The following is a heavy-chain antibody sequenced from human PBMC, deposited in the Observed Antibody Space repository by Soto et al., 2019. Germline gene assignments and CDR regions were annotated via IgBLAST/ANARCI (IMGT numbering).Heavy chain of an antibody. D-gene: IGHD2-21*01. V-gene: IGHV4-39*01. CDR2: IYYSGST. CDR1: GGSISSSSYY. J-gene: IGHJ3*02. CDR3: ARRPGEADAFDI. Sequence: LSLTCTVSGGSISSSSYYWGWIRQPPGKGLEWIGSIYYSGSTYYNPSLKSRVTISVDTSKNQFSLKLSSVTAADTAVYYCARRPGEADAFDIWGQGTMVTVSS.